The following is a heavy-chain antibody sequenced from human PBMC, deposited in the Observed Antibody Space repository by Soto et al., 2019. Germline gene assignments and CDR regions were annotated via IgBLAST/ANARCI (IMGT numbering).Heavy chain of an antibody. J-gene: IGHJ5*02. CDR3: AWRSGSYPRNWFDP. V-gene: IGHV4-30-2*01. CDR1: GGSISSGGYS. CDR2: IYHSGRT. Sequence: QLQLQESGSGLVKPSQTLSLTCAVSGGSISSGGYSCSWIGQPPGKGLEWIGYIYHSGRTYYNPSLKSRVTISVGRSKNQFSLKLSSVTAGDTAVYYCAWRSGSYPRNWFDPRGQGTLVTVSS. D-gene: IGHD1-26*01.